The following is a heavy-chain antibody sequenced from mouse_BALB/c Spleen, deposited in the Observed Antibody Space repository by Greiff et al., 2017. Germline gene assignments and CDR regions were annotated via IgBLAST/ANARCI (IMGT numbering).Heavy chain of an antibody. CDR2: ISSGSSTI. J-gene: IGHJ4*01. V-gene: IGHV5-17*02. Sequence: DVQLVESGGGLVQPGGSRKLSCAASGFTFSSFGMHWVRQAPEKGLEWVAYISSGSSTIYYADTVKGRFTISRDNPKNTLFLQMTSLRSEDTAMYYCARTGYYGSLYAMDYWGQGTSVTVSS. CDR3: ARTGYYGSLYAMDY. D-gene: IGHD2-1*01. CDR1: GFTFSSFG.